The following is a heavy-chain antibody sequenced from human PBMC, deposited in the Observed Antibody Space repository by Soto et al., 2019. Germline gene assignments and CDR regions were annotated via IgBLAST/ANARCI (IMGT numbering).Heavy chain of an antibody. Sequence: GGSLRLSCAASGFTFSSYAMSWVRQAPGKGLEWVSAISGSGGSTYYADSVKGRFTISRDNPKNTLYLQMNSLRAEDTAVYYCAKARSLTYYCYGMDVWGQGTTVTVSS. CDR3: AKARSLTYYCYGMDV. CDR2: ISGSGGST. CDR1: GFTFSSYA. V-gene: IGHV3-23*01. J-gene: IGHJ6*02.